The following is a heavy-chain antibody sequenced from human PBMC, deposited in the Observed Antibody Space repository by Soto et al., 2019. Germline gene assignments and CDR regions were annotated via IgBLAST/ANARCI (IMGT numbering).Heavy chain of an antibody. CDR2: IYYSGST. D-gene: IGHD3-22*01. CDR1: GGSISSYY. J-gene: IGHJ4*02. CDR3: ARGWDYYDSSGGGEFDY. V-gene: IGHV4-59*01. Sequence: LSLTCTVSGGSISSYYWSWIRQPPGKGLEWIGYIYYSGSTNYNPSLKSRVTISVDTSKNQFSLKLSSVTAADTAVYYCARGWDYYDSSGGGEFDYWGQGTLVTVSS.